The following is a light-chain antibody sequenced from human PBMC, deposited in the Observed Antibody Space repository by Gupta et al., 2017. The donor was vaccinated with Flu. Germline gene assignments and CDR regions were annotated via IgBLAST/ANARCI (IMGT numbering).Light chain of an antibody. V-gene: IGLV1-44*01. J-gene: IGLJ2*01. Sequence: QSVLTQRRSASGTPGQRVTSSCSGDTSNHGSHTVKWYQQLPGPAPKLLIYSDHQRPSGVPDRFSGSKSGTSASLAISGLQSEDDADYYCAAWDGSLNGVVFGGGTKLTVL. CDR3: AAWDGSLNGVV. CDR1: TSNHGSHT. CDR2: SDH.